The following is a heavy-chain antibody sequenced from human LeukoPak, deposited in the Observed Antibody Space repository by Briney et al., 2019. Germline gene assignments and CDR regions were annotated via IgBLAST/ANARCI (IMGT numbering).Heavy chain of an antibody. D-gene: IGHD4-17*01. J-gene: IGHJ4*02. Sequence: ASVKVSCKASGYTFTRFYMQWVRQAPGQGLEWMGIINPSGGSTNYAQKLQGRVTMTTDTSTSTAYMELRSLRSDDTAVYYCARDNALTVTLDSWGQGTLVTVSS. CDR1: GYTFTRFY. CDR2: INPSGGST. V-gene: IGHV1-46*01. CDR3: ARDNALTVTLDS.